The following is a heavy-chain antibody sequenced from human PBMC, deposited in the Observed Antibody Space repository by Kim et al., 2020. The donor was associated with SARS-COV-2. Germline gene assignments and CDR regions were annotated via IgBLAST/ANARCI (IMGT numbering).Heavy chain of an antibody. CDR1: GYSFTSYW. CDR2: IYPGDSDT. D-gene: IGHD2-15*01. CDR3: ARTEVVVAATLGMDV. Sequence: GESLKISCKGSGYSFTSYWIGWVRQMPGKGLEWMGIIYPGDSDTRYSPSFQGQVTISADKSISTAYLQWSSLKASDTAMYYCARTEVVVAATLGMDVWGQGTTVTVSS. V-gene: IGHV5-51*01. J-gene: IGHJ6*02.